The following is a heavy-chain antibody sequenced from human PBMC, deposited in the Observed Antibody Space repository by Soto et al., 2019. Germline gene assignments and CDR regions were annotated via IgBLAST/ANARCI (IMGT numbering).Heavy chain of an antibody. CDR3: ASVSQYYDSSGTFDY. CDR2: IYSGGST. Sequence: EVQLVESGGGLVQPGGSLRLSCAASGFTVSSNYMSWVRQAPGKGLEWVSVIYSGGSTYYADSVKGRFTISRDNSKNTLYLQMNSLSAEDTAVYYCASVSQYYDSSGTFDYWGQGTLVTVSS. CDR1: GFTVSSNY. D-gene: IGHD3-22*01. V-gene: IGHV3-66*01. J-gene: IGHJ4*02.